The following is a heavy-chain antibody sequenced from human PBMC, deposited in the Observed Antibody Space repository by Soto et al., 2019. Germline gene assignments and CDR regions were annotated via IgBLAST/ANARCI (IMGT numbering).Heavy chain of an antibody. J-gene: IGHJ4*02. Sequence: PGGSPILFCADTGFPFGSYAMHWVRQAPGWGLKYVSAISSNGGSTFFANSLKGRFTISRDNSKNTLYLQMGSLRTEDMAVYYCARSYSGYYFDYWGQGTLVTVSS. V-gene: IGHV3-64*01. CDR3: ARSYSGYYFDY. D-gene: IGHD1-26*01. CDR2: ISSNGGST. CDR1: GFPFGSYA.